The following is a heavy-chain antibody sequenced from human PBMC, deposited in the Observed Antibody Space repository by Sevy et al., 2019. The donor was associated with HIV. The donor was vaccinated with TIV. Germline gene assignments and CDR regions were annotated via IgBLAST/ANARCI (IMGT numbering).Heavy chain of an antibody. CDR3: GRGTGL. J-gene: IGHJ4*02. CDR2: IIPSGGST. D-gene: IGHD1-26*01. CDR1: GYTFTTFY. Sequence: ASVKVSCKTSGYTFTTFYVHWVRQAPGQGLEWMGIIIPSGGSTTYAQKFQGRVTMTRDTSTSTVYMELRSLRSEDTAVYYCGRGTGLWGQGTPVTVSS. V-gene: IGHV1-46*01.